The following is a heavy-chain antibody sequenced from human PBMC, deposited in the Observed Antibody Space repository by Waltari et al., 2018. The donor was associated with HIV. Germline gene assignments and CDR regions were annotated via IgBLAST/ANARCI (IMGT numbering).Heavy chain of an antibody. V-gene: IGHV3-48*03. CDR3: ARLRIDTIMGAAFDY. J-gene: IGHJ4*02. D-gene: IGHD3-16*01. CDR1: GLTPFNDG. CDR2: TSRRGSRK. Sequence: EAQLVVSGVGLVEPGGSLRLYCAAYGLTPFNDGLLWVRQAPGKGLEWVAYTSRRGSRKYYAESVKGRFTISKDTAKNSVYLQMNSLRVEDTALYYCARLRIDTIMGAAFDYWGQGTLVTVSS.